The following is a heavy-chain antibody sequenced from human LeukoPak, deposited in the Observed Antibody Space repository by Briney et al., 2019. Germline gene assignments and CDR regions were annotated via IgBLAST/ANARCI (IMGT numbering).Heavy chain of an antibody. CDR2: ISSNGGST. CDR3: ARYSSGWYYY. D-gene: IGHD6-19*01. V-gene: IGHV3-64D*06. Sequence: GGSLRLSCSASGFTFSSYAMHWVRQAPGKGLEYASAISSNGGSTYYADSVKGRFTISRDNSKNTLYLQMSSLRAEDTAVYYCARYSSGWYYYWGQGTLVTVSS. CDR1: GFTFSSYA. J-gene: IGHJ4*02.